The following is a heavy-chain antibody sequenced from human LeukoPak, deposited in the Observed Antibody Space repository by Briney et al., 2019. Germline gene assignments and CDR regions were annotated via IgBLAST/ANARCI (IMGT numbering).Heavy chain of an antibody. CDR2: IYYSGST. D-gene: IGHD1-26*01. J-gene: IGHJ6*02. CDR3: ARGGTVRNGMDV. V-gene: IGHV4-59*01. Sequence: SETLSLTCSVSGDSISKSYWSWIWQPPGKGLEWIGYIYYSGSTNYNPSLKSRVTISVDTSRNQFSLKLSSVTAADTAVYYCARGGTVRNGMDVWGQGTTVTVSS. CDR1: GDSISKSY.